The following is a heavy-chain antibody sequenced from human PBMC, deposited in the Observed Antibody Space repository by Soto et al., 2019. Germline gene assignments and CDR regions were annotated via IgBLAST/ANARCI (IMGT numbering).Heavy chain of an antibody. CDR1: GFTFSRYW. Sequence: EVQLAESGGGLIQPGGSLRLSCATSGFTFSRYWIHCVRQAPGEGLVWVSRISGDGVHTDYAESVKGRFTVSRDIAKSTGYLQMNNLRAEDTAIYYCARLGFVGEGDFWGQGIRVTVSS. CDR3: ARLGFVGEGDF. CDR2: ISGDGVHT. D-gene: IGHD3-16*01. J-gene: IGHJ4*02. V-gene: IGHV3-74*01.